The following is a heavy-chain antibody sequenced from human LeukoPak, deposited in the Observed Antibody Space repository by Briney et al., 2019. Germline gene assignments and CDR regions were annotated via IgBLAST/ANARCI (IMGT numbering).Heavy chain of an antibody. CDR3: ARHWTYGSGTYRDAFDI. CDR2: MYYSGKT. D-gene: IGHD3-10*01. J-gene: IGHJ3*02. CDR1: GGSISSSSYY. Sequence: SETLSLTCTASGGSISSSSYYWGWIRQPPGKGLEWIGSMYYSGKTYYNPSLRSRVTISVDTSKNQFSLKLNSVTAADTAVYYCARHWTYGSGTYRDAFDIWGQGTLVTVSS. V-gene: IGHV4-39*01.